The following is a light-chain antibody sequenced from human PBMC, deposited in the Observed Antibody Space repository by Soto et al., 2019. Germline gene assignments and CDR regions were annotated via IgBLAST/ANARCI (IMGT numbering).Light chain of an antibody. Sequence: QSALTQPPSASGSPGQSVTISCTGTSSDVGGYKYVSWYQQHPGKAPKLMIFEVNKPPSGVPDRFSASKSGNTASLTVSGLQAEDEADYYCSSYAGINNLGVFGTGTKLTVL. J-gene: IGLJ1*01. CDR2: EVN. CDR1: SSDVGGYKY. V-gene: IGLV2-8*01. CDR3: SSYAGINNLGV.